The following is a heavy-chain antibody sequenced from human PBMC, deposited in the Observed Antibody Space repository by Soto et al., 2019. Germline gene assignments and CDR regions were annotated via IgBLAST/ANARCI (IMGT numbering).Heavy chain of an antibody. D-gene: IGHD4-17*01. V-gene: IGHV4-30-4*01. CDR1: GDSFSSADYK. Sequence: QVQLQESGPGLVKPSQTLSLTCTVSGDSFSSADYKWSWIRQPPGKGLEWIEYIYYSVYTYNNPSLKIRLTMSVDTSKNQFFLKLSSVTAADTAFYYCARSRDYVAFDYWGQGTLVTVS. CDR3: ARSRDYVAFDY. J-gene: IGHJ4*02. CDR2: IYYSVYT.